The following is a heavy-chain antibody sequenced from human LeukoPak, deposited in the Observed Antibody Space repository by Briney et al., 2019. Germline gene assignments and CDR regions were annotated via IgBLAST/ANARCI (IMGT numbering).Heavy chain of an antibody. V-gene: IGHV3-66*01. CDR3: AKDPDYGDYSDWYFDL. J-gene: IGHJ2*01. D-gene: IGHD4-17*01. Sequence: PGGSLRLSCAASEFTVTTNHMTWVRQAPGKGLEWVSVIYSGGSTYYADSVKGRFTISRDNSKNTLYLQMNSLRAEDTAVYYCAKDPDYGDYSDWYFDLWGRGTLVTVSS. CDR1: EFTVTTNH. CDR2: IYSGGST.